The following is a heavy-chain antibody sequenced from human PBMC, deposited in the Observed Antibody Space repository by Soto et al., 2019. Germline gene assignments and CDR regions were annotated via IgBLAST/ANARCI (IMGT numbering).Heavy chain of an antibody. V-gene: IGHV4-34*01. D-gene: IGHD1-1*01. Sequence: SETLSLTCAVYGGSFSGYYWSWIRQPPGKGLEWIGEINHSGSTNYNPSLKSRVTISVDTSKNQFSLKLSSVTAADTAVYYCATGIATIPAVQGDAPDNCYFDSWGRGTRVTVSS. CDR1: GGSFSGYY. CDR2: INHSGST. J-gene: IGHJ4*02. CDR3: ATGIATIPAVQGDAPDNCYFDS.